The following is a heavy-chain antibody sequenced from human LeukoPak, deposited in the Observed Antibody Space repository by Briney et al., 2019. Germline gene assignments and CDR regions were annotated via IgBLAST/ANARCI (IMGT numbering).Heavy chain of an antibody. CDR3: ARVQGLDFRWYFDL. CDR2: IGTAGDT. V-gene: IGHV3-13*01. Sequence: PPGSLRLSCAASGFTFSSYDMHWVRQTTGKGLEWVSAIGTAGDTYYPGSVKGRFTISRENAKNSLYLQMNSLRAGDTAVYYCARVQGLDFRWYFDLWGRGTLVTVSS. CDR1: GFTFSSYD. J-gene: IGHJ2*01.